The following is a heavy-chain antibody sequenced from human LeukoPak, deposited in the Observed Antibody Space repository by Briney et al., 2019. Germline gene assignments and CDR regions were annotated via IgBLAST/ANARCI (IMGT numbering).Heavy chain of an antibody. J-gene: IGHJ4*02. CDR2: ISAYNGNT. V-gene: IGHV1-18*01. D-gene: IGHD3-10*01. CDR3: ARGRGSHYYGSGSYYNGGDY. Sequence: GASVKVSCKAPGYTFTSYGISWVRQAPGQGLEWMGWISAYNGNTNYAQKLQGRVTMTTDTSTSTAYMELRSLRSDDTAVYYCARGRGSHYYGSGSYYNGGDYWGQGTLVTVSS. CDR1: GYTFTSYG.